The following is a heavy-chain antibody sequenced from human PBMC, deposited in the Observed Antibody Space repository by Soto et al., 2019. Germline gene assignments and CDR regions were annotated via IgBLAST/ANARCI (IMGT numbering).Heavy chain of an antibody. CDR3: TNISILTMIVAVTDSAFDI. CDR1: GFTFSNAW. D-gene: IGHD3-22*01. V-gene: IGHV3-15*07. J-gene: IGHJ3*02. Sequence: GGSLRLSCAASGFTFSNAWMNWVRQAPGKGLEWVGRIKSKTDGGTTDYAAPVKGRFTISRDDSKNTLYLQMNSLKTDDTAVYYCTNISILTMIVAVTDSAFDIWGEGIMVTALQ. CDR2: IKSKTDGGTT.